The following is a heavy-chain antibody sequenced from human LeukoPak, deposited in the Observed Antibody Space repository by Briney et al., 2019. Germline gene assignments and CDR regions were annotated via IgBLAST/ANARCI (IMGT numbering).Heavy chain of an antibody. Sequence: GGSPRLSCAASGFTFSSYSMNWVRQAPGKGLEWVSSISSSSSYIYYADSVKGRFTISRDNAKNSLYLQTNSLRAEDTAVYYCATKTGVAAAGTLDAFDIWGQGTMVTVSS. V-gene: IGHV3-21*01. CDR1: GFTFSSYS. CDR3: ATKTGVAAAGTLDAFDI. CDR2: ISSSSSYI. J-gene: IGHJ3*02. D-gene: IGHD6-13*01.